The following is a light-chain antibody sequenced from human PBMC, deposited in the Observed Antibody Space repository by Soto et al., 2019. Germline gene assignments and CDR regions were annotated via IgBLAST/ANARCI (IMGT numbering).Light chain of an antibody. Sequence: EVVLTQSPGTLSLSPGERATLSCRASQSVGSNYLAWYQQKPGQAPRLLISDASSRATGVPDRFSASGSGTDFTLTISRLEPEDFAVYYCQQYGGSPLVTFGGGTKVEIK. V-gene: IGKV3-20*01. CDR3: QQYGGSPLVT. J-gene: IGKJ4*01. CDR2: DAS. CDR1: QSVGSNY.